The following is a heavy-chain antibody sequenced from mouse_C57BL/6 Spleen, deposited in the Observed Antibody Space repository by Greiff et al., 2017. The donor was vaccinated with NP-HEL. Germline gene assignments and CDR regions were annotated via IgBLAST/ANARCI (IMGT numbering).Heavy chain of an antibody. CDR1: GYAFSSYW. CDR2: IYPGDGDT. D-gene: IGHD1-1*01. V-gene: IGHV1-80*01. CDR3: ARYYYYDFDY. Sequence: VQLQQSGAELVKPGSSFNISFKSSGYAFSSYWMNWVKQRPGKGLEWIGQIYPGDGDTRQNGKFKGKATLTADKSSSTAYMQLSSLTSEDSAVYYCARYYYYDFDYWGQGTTLTVSS. J-gene: IGHJ2*01.